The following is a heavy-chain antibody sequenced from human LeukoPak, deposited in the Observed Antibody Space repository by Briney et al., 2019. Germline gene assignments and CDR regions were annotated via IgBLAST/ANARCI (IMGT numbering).Heavy chain of an antibody. D-gene: IGHD3-22*01. J-gene: IGHJ4*02. Sequence: ASVKVSCKASGYTFTGYYMHWVRQAPGQGLEWMGWINPNSGGTNYAQKFQGRVTMTRDTSISTAYMELSRLRSDDTAVYYCASDRYYDSSGTIFDYWGQGTLVTVSS. CDR2: INPNSGGT. CDR1: GYTFTGYY. CDR3: ASDRYYDSSGTIFDY. V-gene: IGHV1-2*02.